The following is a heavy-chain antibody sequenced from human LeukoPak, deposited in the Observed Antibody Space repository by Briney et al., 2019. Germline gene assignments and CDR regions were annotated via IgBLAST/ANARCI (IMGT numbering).Heavy chain of an antibody. D-gene: IGHD6-13*01. J-gene: IGHJ4*02. Sequence: GGSLRLSCAASGFTFDDYAMHWVRQAPGKGLEWVSGISWNSGSIGYADSVKGRFTISRDNAKNSLYLQMNSLRAEDTALYYCAKSRGIAAAGSYFDYWGQGTLVTVSS. CDR2: ISWNSGSI. V-gene: IGHV3-9*01. CDR1: GFTFDDYA. CDR3: AKSRGIAAAGSYFDY.